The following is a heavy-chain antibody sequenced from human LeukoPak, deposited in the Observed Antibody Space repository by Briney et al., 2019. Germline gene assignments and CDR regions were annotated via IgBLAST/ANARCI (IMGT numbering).Heavy chain of an antibody. CDR3: ARSHKWELPTT. D-gene: IGHD1-26*01. CDR2: IYYSGST. CDR1: GGSISSGGYY. V-gene: IGHV4-31*11. J-gene: IGHJ5*02. Sequence: SQTLSLTCAVSGGSISSGGYYWSWIRQQPGKGLEWIGYIYYSGSTYYNPSLKSRVSISVDTSKNQFSLKLTSVTAADTAVYYCARSHKWELPTTWGQGTLVTVSS.